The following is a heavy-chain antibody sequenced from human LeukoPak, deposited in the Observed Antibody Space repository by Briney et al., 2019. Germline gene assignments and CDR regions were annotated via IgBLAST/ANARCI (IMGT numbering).Heavy chain of an antibody. CDR1: GFTFSSYE. V-gene: IGHV3-48*03. CDR3: AREQKLGAGFDY. D-gene: IGHD3-10*01. J-gene: IGHJ4*02. Sequence: GGSLRLSCAASGFTFSSYEMNWVRQAPGKGLEWVSYISSSGSTIYYADSVKGRFTISRDNAKNSLYLQMNSLRAEDTAVYYCAREQKLGAGFDYWGQGTLVTVSS. CDR2: ISSSGSTI.